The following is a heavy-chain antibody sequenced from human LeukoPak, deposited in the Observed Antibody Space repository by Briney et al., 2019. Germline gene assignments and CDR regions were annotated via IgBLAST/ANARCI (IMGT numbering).Heavy chain of an antibody. CDR1: GFTFSSYW. V-gene: IGHV3-7*04. D-gene: IGHD5-12*01. J-gene: IGHJ4*02. CDR2: INRDGSEK. CDR3: ARGYVGYSGYDHRFSCDY. Sequence: PGGSLRLSCAASGFTFSSYWMSWVRQAPGKGLEWVANINRDGSEKYYVDSVRGRFTISRDNAKNSLYLQMHSLRDEDTAVYYCARGYVGYSGYDHRFSCDYWGQGTLVTVSS.